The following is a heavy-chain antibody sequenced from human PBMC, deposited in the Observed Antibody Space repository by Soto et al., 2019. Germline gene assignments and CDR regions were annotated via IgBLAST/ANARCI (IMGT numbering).Heavy chain of an antibody. CDR2: ISGSAGRT. J-gene: IGHJ6*02. CDR3: AKVNCARVFYFGLDV. D-gene: IGHD1-20*01. CDR1: GFTFSSYA. Sequence: PGGSLRLSCTASGFTFSSYAMSWVRQAPGEGLEWVSIISGSAGRTYYADSVKGRFTVARDNSKNTLYLQMNSLRAEDTALYYCAKVNCARVFYFGLDVWGQGTTVTVSS. V-gene: IGHV3-23*01.